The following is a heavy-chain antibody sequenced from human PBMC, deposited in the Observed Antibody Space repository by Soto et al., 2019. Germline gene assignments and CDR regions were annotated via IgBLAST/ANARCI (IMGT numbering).Heavy chain of an antibody. CDR2: ISSSSSYI. CDR3: ARGCHCSSTSCYGFAAFDI. CDR1: GFTFSSYS. D-gene: IGHD2-2*01. V-gene: IGHV3-21*01. J-gene: IGHJ3*02. Sequence: EVQLVESGGGLVKPGGSLRLSCAASGFTFSSYSMNWVRQAPGKGLEWVSSISSSSSYIYYADSVKGRFTISRDNAKNSLYLQMNSLRAEDTAVYYCARGCHCSSTSCYGFAAFDIWGQGTMVTVSS.